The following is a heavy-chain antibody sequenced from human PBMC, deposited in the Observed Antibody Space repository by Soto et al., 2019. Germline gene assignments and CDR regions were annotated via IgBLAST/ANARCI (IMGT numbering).Heavy chain of an antibody. CDR1: GGSFSGYY. CDR3: ARVGSGWYGGRYFDY. Sequence: SETLSLTCAVYGGSFSGYYWSWIRQPPGKGLEWIGEINHSGSTNYNPSLKSRVTISVDTSKNQFSLKLSSVTAADTAVYYCARVGSGWYGGRYFDYWGQGTLVTVSS. D-gene: IGHD6-19*01. J-gene: IGHJ4*02. CDR2: INHSGST. V-gene: IGHV4-34*01.